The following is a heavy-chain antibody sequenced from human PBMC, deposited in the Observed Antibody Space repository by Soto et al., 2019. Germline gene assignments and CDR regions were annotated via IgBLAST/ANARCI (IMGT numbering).Heavy chain of an antibody. CDR2: ISGHNGDT. CDR3: AKNGQPPYYYYGLDV. J-gene: IGHJ6*02. V-gene: IGHV1-18*01. CDR1: AYTFTRYG. Sequence: QGHLVQSGAEVKKPGASVKVSCKTSAYTFTRYGISWVRQAPGQGLEWMGWISGHNGDTNYAQNLQDRVTMTIDTSTTTAYMELRSLTSDDTAVYCCAKNGQPPYYYYGLDVWGQGTTVTVSS. D-gene: IGHD2-8*01.